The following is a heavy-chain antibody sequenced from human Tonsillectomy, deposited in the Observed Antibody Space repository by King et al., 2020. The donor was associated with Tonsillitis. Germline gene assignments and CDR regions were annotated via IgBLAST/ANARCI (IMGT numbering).Heavy chain of an antibody. J-gene: IGHJ4*02. V-gene: IGHV2-5*01. CDR3: VHTDIGAGLDY. Sequence: TLKESGPTLVKPTQTLTLTCTFSGFSLSTSGVGVGWIRQPPGKALEWLALIYWNDDKRYSPSLKSRLTITKDTSKNQVVLIMTNVDPVDTATYYCVHTDIGAGLDYWGQGTLVTVSS. D-gene: IGHD6-13*01. CDR1: GFSLSTSGVG. CDR2: IYWNDDK.